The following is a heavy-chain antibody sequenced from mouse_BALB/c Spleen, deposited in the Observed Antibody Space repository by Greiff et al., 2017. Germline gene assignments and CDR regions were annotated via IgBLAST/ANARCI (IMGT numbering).Heavy chain of an antibody. CDR1: GFTFSNYW. CDR3: TLIRGFAY. D-gene: IGHD2-4*01. J-gene: IGHJ3*01. CDR2: IRLKSNNYAT. V-gene: IGHV6-6*02. Sequence: EVKVEESGGGLVQPGGSMKLSCVASGFTFSNYWMNWVRQSPEKGLEWVAEIRLKSNNYATHYAESVKGRFTISRDDSKSSVYLQMNNLRAEDTGIYYCTLIRGFAYWGQGTLVTVSA.